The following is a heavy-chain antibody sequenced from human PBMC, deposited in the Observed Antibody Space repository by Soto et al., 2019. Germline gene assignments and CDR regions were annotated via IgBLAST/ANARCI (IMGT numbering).Heavy chain of an antibody. J-gene: IGHJ6*02. CDR1: GFTVSSHY. Sequence: GGSLRLSSAASGFTVSSHYMSWVRQAPGKGPEWVSVIYRDGTTYYADSVKGRFTISRDNSKNTLYLQMNSLRAEDTAVYYCARETPNYYVSTAPGGMDVWGLGTTVTVSS. CDR2: IYRDGTT. D-gene: IGHD3-10*02. CDR3: ARETPNYYVSTAPGGMDV. V-gene: IGHV3-53*01.